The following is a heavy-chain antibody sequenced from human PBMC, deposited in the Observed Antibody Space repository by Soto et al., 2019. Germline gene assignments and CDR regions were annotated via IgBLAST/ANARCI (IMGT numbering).Heavy chain of an antibody. D-gene: IGHD2-2*01. CDR3: TTGDAAAPRYYYYYSMDV. CDR1: GFTFSNVW. V-gene: IGHV3-15*07. Sequence: PGGSLRLSCAASGFTFSNVWMNWVRQAPGKGLEWVGRIKSKTDGGTTDYAAPVKGRFTISRDDSKNTLYLQMNSLKTEDTAVYYCTTGDAAAPRYYYYYSMDVWGQGTTVTVSS. CDR2: IKSKTDGGTT. J-gene: IGHJ6*02.